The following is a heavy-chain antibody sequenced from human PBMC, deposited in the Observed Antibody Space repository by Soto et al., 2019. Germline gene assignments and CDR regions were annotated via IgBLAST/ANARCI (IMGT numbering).Heavy chain of an antibody. CDR1: GFTVSSNY. V-gene: IGHV3-53*01. Sequence: RLSCAASGFTVSSNYMSWVRQAPGKGLEWVSVIYSGGSTYYADSVKGRFTISRDNSKNTLYLQMNSLRAEDTAVYYCARTRPQYYDILTGPFDYWGQGTLVTVSS. D-gene: IGHD3-9*01. CDR2: IYSGGST. J-gene: IGHJ4*02. CDR3: ARTRPQYYDILTGPFDY.